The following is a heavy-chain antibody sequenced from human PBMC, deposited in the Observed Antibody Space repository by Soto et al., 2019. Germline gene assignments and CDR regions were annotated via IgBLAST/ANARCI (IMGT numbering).Heavy chain of an antibody. CDR2: IYYSGSN. CDR1: GGSISSYY. J-gene: IGHJ4*02. Sequence: SETLSLTCTVSGGSISSYYWSWIRQPPGKGLEWIGYIYYSGSNNYTPPLKSRVTISVDTSKNQFSLKLSSVTAADTAVYYCASLTGTTGVDFDYWGQGTLVTVSS. V-gene: IGHV4-59*01. CDR3: ASLTGTTGVDFDY. D-gene: IGHD1-1*01.